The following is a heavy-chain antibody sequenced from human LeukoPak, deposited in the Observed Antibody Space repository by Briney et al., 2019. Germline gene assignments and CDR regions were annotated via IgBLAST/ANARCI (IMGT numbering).Heavy chain of an antibody. Sequence: SETLSLTCTVSGGSISSYYWSWIRQPPGKGLEWIGYIYYSGGTNYNPSLKSRVTISVDTSKNQFSLKLSSVTAADTAVYYCARTDSSGYYFDYWGQGTLVTVSS. CDR3: ARTDSSGYYFDY. J-gene: IGHJ4*02. CDR2: IYYSGGT. CDR1: GGSISSYY. D-gene: IGHD3-22*01. V-gene: IGHV4-59*01.